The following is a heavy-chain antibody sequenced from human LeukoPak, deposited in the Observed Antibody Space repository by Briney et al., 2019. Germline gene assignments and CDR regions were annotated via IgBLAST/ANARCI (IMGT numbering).Heavy chain of an antibody. D-gene: IGHD5-18*01. J-gene: IGHJ4*02. CDR3: ARYTAMAHFDY. V-gene: IGHV4-59*01. CDR1: GGSISSYY. Sequence: SETLSLTCTVSGGSISSYYWSWIRQPPGKGLERIGYIYYSGSTNYNPSLKSRVTISVDTSKNQFSLKLSSVTAADTAVYYCARYTAMAHFDYWGQGTLVTVSS. CDR2: IYYSGST.